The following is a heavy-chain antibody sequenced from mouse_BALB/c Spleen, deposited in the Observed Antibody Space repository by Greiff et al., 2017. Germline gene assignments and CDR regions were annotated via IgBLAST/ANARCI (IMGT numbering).Heavy chain of an antibody. CDR1: GFAFSSYD. D-gene: IGHD2-4*01. CDR3: ARPRPYDNDEGYFDY. Sequence: DVMLVESGGGLVKPGGSLKLSCAASGFAFSSYDMSWVRQTPEKRLEWVAYISSGGGSTYYPDTVKGRFTISRDNAKNTLYLQMSSLKSEDTAMYYCARPRPYDNDEGYFDYWGQGTTLTVSS. J-gene: IGHJ2*01. V-gene: IGHV5-12-1*01. CDR2: ISSGGGST.